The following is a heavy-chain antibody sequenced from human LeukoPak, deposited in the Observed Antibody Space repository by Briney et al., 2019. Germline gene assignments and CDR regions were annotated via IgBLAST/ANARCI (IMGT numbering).Heavy chain of an antibody. CDR1: GFTFSSYG. CDR2: IWYDGSNK. V-gene: IGHV3-33*01. J-gene: IGHJ5*02. Sequence: GGSLRLSCAASGFTFSSYGMHRVRQAPGKGLEWVAVIWYDGSNKYYADSVKGRFTISRDNSKNTLYLQMNSLRAEDTAVYYCARERAQAWFDPWGQGTLVTVSS. CDR3: ARERAQAWFDP.